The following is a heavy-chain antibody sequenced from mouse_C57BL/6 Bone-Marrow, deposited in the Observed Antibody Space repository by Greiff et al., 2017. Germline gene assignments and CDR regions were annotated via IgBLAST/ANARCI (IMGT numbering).Heavy chain of an antibody. D-gene: IGHD2-2*01. V-gene: IGHV2-2*01. CDR1: GFSLTSYG. J-gene: IGHJ3*01. CDR2: IWSGGST. CDR3: AIYGYDFAY. Sequence: VQLQQSGPGLVQPSQSLSITCTVSGFSLTSYGVHWVRQSPGKGLEWLGVIWSGGSTDYNAAFISRLSISKDNSKSQVFFKMNSLQADDTAIDYCAIYGYDFAYWGQGTLVTVSA.